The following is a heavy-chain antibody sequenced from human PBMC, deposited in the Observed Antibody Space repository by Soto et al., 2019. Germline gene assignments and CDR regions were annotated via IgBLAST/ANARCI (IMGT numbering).Heavy chain of an antibody. CDR1: GFTFSSYS. CDR3: ARSGGYCSGGSCYSLRWFDP. D-gene: IGHD2-15*01. J-gene: IGHJ5*02. V-gene: IGHV3-48*02. CDR2: ISSSSSTI. Sequence: GGSLRLSCAASGFTFSSYSMNWVRQAPGKGLEWVSYISSSSSTIYYADSVKGRFTISRDNAKNSLYLQMNSLRDEDTAVYYCARSGGYCSGGSCYSLRWFDPWGQGTLVTVSS.